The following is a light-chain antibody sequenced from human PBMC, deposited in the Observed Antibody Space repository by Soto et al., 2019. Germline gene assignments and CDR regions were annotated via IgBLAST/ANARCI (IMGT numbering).Light chain of an antibody. V-gene: IGLV2-14*01. CDR2: DVG. CDR3: SSYTSSSTVV. J-gene: IGLJ2*01. CDR1: SSDVGGYNY. Sequence: QLVLTQPASVSGSPGQSITISCTGSSSDVGGYNYVSWYQQYPGKAPKLMIYDVGNRPSGVSNRFSGSKSGNTASLTISGLQAEDEADYYCSSYTSSSTVVFGGGTKVTVL.